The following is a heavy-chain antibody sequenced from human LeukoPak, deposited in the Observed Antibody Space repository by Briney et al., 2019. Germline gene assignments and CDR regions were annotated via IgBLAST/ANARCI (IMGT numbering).Heavy chain of an antibody. V-gene: IGHV1-46*01. CDR3: ARPSTRGYAYGRSDFDA. Sequence: GASVKVSCKASGYTFTSYYMHWVRQAPGQGLEWMGIINPSGGSTSYAQKFQGRVTMTRDTSTSTVYMELSSLRSEDTAVYYCARPSTRGYAYGRSDFDAWGRGTLVTVSS. J-gene: IGHJ4*02. CDR2: INPSGGST. CDR1: GYTFTSYY. D-gene: IGHD5-18*01.